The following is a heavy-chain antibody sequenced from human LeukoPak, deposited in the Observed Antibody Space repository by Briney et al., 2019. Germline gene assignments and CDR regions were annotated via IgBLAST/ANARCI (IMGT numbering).Heavy chain of an antibody. CDR1: GFTFSSYS. Sequence: PGGSLRLSCAASGFTFSSYSMNWVRQAPGKGLEWISSISSSSSYIYYADSVKGRFTISRDNAKNSLYLQMNSLRAEDTAVYYCARGGRAVAGTGVDWGQGTLVTVSS. D-gene: IGHD6-19*01. J-gene: IGHJ4*02. CDR2: ISSSSSYI. V-gene: IGHV3-21*01. CDR3: ARGGRAVAGTGVD.